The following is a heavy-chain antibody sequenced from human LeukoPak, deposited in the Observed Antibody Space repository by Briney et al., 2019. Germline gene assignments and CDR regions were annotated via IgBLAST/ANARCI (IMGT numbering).Heavy chain of an antibody. J-gene: IGHJ3*02. CDR3: ARGGFYSFDAFAI. D-gene: IGHD2-21*01. CDR2: VSGDGTST. Sequence: PGGSLRLSCAASGFTFSSYWMHWVRQAPGKGLMWASRVSGDGTSTTYAATVKGRFTISRDNAQNTLYLQMNSPRAEDTAVYYCARGGFYSFDAFAIWGQGTMVTVSA. V-gene: IGHV3-74*01. CDR1: GFTFSSYW.